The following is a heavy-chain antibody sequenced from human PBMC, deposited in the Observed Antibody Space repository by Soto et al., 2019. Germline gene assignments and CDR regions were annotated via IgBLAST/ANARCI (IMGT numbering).Heavy chain of an antibody. CDR3: ARDRNTVTHGGY. CDR1: GFTFSSYS. V-gene: IGHV3-21*01. Sequence: EVQLVESGGGLVKPGGSLRLSCAASGFTFSSYSMNWVRQAPGKGLEWVSSISSSSSYIYYADSVKGRFTISRDNAKNSLYLQMNSLRAEDTAVYYCARDRNTVTHGGYWGQGTLVTVSS. CDR2: ISSSSSYI. J-gene: IGHJ4*02. D-gene: IGHD4-17*01.